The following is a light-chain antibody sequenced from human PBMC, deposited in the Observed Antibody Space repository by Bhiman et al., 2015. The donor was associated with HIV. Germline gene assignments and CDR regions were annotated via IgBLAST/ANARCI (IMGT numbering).Light chain of an antibody. V-gene: IGLV3-21*01. CDR3: QAWDSSTAL. Sequence: SYELTQPPAVSVAPGKTATITCGGNNIESKSVHWYQQKPGQAPVVVIYYDGDRPSGIPERFSGSNSGNTATLTISRVEAGDEADYYCQAWDSSTALFGGGTKLTVL. CDR1: NIESKS. CDR2: YDG. J-gene: IGLJ2*01.